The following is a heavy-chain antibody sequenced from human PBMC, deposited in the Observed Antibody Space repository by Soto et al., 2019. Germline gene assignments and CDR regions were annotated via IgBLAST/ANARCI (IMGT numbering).Heavy chain of an antibody. CDR3: ARGEGYCSSTSCYFVADHLYYFDY. D-gene: IGHD2-2*01. J-gene: IGHJ4*02. V-gene: IGHV3-30-3*01. CDR1: GFTFSSYA. CDR2: ISYDGSNK. Sequence: QVQLVESGGGVVQPGRSLRLSCAASGFTFSSYAMHWVRQAPGKGLEWVAVISYDGSNKYYADSVKGRFTIYRDNSKNTLYLQMNSLRAEETAVYYCARGEGYCSSTSCYFVADHLYYFDYWGQGTLVTVSS.